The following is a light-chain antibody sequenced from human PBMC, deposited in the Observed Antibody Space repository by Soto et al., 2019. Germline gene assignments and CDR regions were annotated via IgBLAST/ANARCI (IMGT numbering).Light chain of an antibody. V-gene: IGLV2-11*01. CDR3: CSYAATYTYV. CDR1: NRDVGGYNY. J-gene: IGLJ1*01. CDR2: GVS. Sequence: QSVLPQPHSVSGSPGESVTISRTGTNRDVGGYNYVSWYQQSPGKAPKLLIYGVSERPSGVPDRFSGSKSGSTASLTISGLQAEDEADYYCCSYAATYTYVFGTGTKVTV.